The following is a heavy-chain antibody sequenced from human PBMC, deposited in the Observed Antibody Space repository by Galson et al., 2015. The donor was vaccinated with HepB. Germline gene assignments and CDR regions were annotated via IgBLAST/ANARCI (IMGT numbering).Heavy chain of an antibody. CDR3: ARGLYYYDNSGYYNYY. J-gene: IGHJ4*02. Sequence: SLRLSCAASGFTVSSTYMSWVRQAPGKGLEWVSVIYSGGSTYYGDSVKGRFTISRDNSKNTLYLQMYSLRAEDTAVYYCARGLYYYDNSGYYNYYWGQGTLVTVSS. CDR1: GFTVSSTY. CDR2: IYSGGST. D-gene: IGHD3-22*01. V-gene: IGHV3-66*02.